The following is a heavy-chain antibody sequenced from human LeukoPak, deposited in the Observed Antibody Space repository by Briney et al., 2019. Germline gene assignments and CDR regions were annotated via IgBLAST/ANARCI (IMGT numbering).Heavy chain of an antibody. D-gene: IGHD3-22*01. CDR1: GFTFSSYG. Sequence: PGRSLRLSCAASGFTFSSYGMHWFRQAPGKGLEWVAVIWYDGSNKYYADSVKGRFTISRDNSKNTLYLQMNSLRAEDTAVYYCAKDRETYYYDSSGLDYWGQGTLVTVSS. J-gene: IGHJ4*02. CDR2: IWYDGSNK. CDR3: AKDRETYYYDSSGLDY. V-gene: IGHV3-33*06.